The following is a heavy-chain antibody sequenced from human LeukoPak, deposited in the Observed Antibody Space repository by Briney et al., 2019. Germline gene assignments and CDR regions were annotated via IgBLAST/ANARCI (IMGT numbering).Heavy chain of an antibody. CDR1: GGSISSGGYY. CDR2: IYYSGST. CDR3: ARGYLGYDSSGFYFDY. V-gene: IGHV4-31*03. J-gene: IGHJ4*02. D-gene: IGHD3-22*01. Sequence: SETLSLTCTVSGGSISSGGYYWSWIRQHPGKGLEWIGYIYYSGSTYYNPSLKSRVTISVDTSKNQFSLKLSSVIAADTAVYYCARGYLGYDSSGFYFDYWGQGTLVTVSS.